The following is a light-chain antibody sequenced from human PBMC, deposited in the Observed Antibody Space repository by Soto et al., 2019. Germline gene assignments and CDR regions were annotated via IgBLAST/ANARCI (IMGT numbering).Light chain of an antibody. CDR3: QQYNSWPPYT. Sequence: IVMTQSPGTLSVSPGERATLSCRASQNIGNKVGWYQQKPGQAPRLLIYGASTRATGIPVRFSGSGSGTEFTLTITSLQSEDSAVYYCQQYNSWPPYTFGQGTKLEIK. CDR1: QNIGNK. V-gene: IGKV3-15*01. J-gene: IGKJ2*01. CDR2: GAS.